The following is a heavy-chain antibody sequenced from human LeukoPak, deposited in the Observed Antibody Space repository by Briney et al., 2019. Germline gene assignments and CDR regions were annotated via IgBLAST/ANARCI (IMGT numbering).Heavy chain of an antibody. CDR3: ARAQLLWFGELSWRAFDI. CDR2: ISAYNGNT. J-gene: IGHJ3*02. D-gene: IGHD3-10*01. Sequence: ASVKVSCKASGYTFTSYGISWVRQAPGQGLEWMGWISAYNGNTNYAQKLQGRVTMTTGTSTSTAYMELRSLRSDDTAVYYCARAQLLWFGELSWRAFDIWGQGTMVTVSS. V-gene: IGHV1-18*01. CDR1: GYTFTSYG.